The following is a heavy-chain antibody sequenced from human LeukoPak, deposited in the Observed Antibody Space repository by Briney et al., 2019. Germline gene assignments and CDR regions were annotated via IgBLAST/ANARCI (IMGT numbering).Heavy chain of an antibody. J-gene: IGHJ2*01. Sequence: GGSLRLSCAASGFTFSSHWMHWVRQGPGKGLVWVSRIKSDGTSTSYADSVKGRFTISRDNAKNTLYLQMNSLRAEDTAVYYCARGHGDFPVNYYFDLWGRGTLVTVSS. V-gene: IGHV3-74*01. D-gene: IGHD4-17*01. CDR2: IKSDGTST. CDR1: GFTFSSHW. CDR3: ARGHGDFPVNYYFDL.